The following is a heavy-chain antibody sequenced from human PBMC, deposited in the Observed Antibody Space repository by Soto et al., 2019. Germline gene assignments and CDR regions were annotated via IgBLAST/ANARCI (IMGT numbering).Heavy chain of an antibody. CDR1: GYSISSGYY. V-gene: IGHV4-38-2*01. CDR3: ARKRSVAGGFDP. Sequence: PSETLSLTCAVSGYSISSGYYWGWIRQPPGKGLEWIGSIYHSGSTYYNPSLKSRVTISVDTSKNQFSLKLSSVTAADTAVYYCARKRSVAGGFDPWGQGTLVTVSS. D-gene: IGHD6-19*01. J-gene: IGHJ5*02. CDR2: IYHSGST.